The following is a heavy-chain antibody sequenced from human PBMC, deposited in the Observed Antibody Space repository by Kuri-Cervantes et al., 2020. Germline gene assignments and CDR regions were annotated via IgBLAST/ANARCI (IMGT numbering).Heavy chain of an antibody. J-gene: IGHJ4*02. Sequence: SETLSLTCTVSGYSISSGFYWGWIRQPPGKGLEWIGSIYRSGSPSSNPSLKSRVTISVDTSKNEFSLKLSSVTAADTAVYYCARVRSGYYDRQGFDYWGQGTLVTVSS. CDR3: ARVRSGYYDRQGFDY. CDR2: IYRSGSP. D-gene: IGHD3-22*01. CDR1: GYSISSGFY. V-gene: IGHV4-38-2*02.